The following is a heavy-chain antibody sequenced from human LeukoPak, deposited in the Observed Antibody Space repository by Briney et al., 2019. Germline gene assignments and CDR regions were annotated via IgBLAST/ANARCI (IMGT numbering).Heavy chain of an antibody. Sequence: PSETLSLTCAVYGGSFSGYCWSWIRQPPGKGLEWIGEINHSGSTNYNPSLKSRVTISVDTSKNQFSLKLSSVTAADTAVYYCAKGGGFDWLNYYYMDVWGKGTTVIISS. CDR2: INHSGST. CDR1: GGSFSGYC. D-gene: IGHD3-9*01. V-gene: IGHV4-34*01. CDR3: AKGGGFDWLNYYYMDV. J-gene: IGHJ6*03.